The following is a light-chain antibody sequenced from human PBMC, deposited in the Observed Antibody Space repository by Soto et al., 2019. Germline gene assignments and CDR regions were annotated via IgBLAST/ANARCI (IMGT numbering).Light chain of an antibody. J-gene: IGLJ2*01. Sequence: QSALTQPRSVSGSPGQSVTISCTGTSTDVGGYNYVSWYQQYPGKAPTLIISDVTKRPSGVPDRFSGSKSGNTASLTISGLQPGDEGDYYCCSYAGGYSLGRVGGGTKLTVL. V-gene: IGLV2-11*01. CDR2: DVT. CDR3: CSYAGGYSLGR. CDR1: STDVGGYNY.